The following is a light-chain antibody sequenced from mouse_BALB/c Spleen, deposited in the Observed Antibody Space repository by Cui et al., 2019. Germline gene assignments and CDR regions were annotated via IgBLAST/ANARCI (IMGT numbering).Light chain of an antibody. CDR1: SSVSY. CDR2: STS. J-gene: IGKJ1*01. CDR3: HQWSSYPWT. V-gene: IGKV4-80*01. Sequence: QNVHTQSPAIMSASLGEEITLTCSASSSVSYMHWYQQKSGTSPKLLIYSTSNLASGVPSRFSGSGSGTFYSLTISSVEAEDAADYYCHQWSSYPWTFGGGTKLEIK.